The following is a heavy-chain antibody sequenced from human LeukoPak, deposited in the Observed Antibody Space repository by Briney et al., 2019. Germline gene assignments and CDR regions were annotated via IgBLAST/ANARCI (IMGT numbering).Heavy chain of an antibody. Sequence: ASVTVSCLVSGYTLPELSMHWVRQAPGKGREWMGGFDPEDGETIYAQKFQGRVTMTENTSTDTAYMELSSLRSEDTAVYYCATNRGWEQWLANYYYYYGMDVWGQGTTVTVSS. CDR3: ATNRGWEQWLANYYYYYGMDV. J-gene: IGHJ6*02. V-gene: IGHV1-24*01. CDR2: FDPEDGET. CDR1: GYTLPELS. D-gene: IGHD6-19*01.